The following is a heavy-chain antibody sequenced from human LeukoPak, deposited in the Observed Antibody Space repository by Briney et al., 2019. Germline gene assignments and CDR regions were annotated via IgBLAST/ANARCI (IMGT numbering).Heavy chain of an antibody. CDR1: GGSISSYY. CDR3: ARDLDWNYADY. D-gene: IGHD1-7*01. CDR2: ISSSGST. Sequence: SETLSLTCTVSGGSISSYYWSWIRQPAGKRLEWIGRISSSGSTNYNPSLKSRVTMSVDSSKNQFSLILISVTAADAAVYYCARDLDWNYADYWGQGTLVTVSS. J-gene: IGHJ4*02. V-gene: IGHV4-4*07.